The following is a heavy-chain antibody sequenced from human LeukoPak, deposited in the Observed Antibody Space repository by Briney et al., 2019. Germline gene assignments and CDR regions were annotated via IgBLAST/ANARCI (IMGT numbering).Heavy chain of an antibody. CDR2: ISWNSGRI. V-gene: IGHV3-9*01. CDR1: GFTFDDYA. D-gene: IGHD3-3*01. Sequence: GRSLRLSCAVSGFTFDDYAMHWVRQAPGKGLEWVSGISWNSGRIAYADSVKGRFTISRNDAKNSLYLQMNSLKPEDTALYYCAKGGVAEIFVPDWFDPWGQGTLVTVSS. CDR3: AKGGVAEIFVPDWFDP. J-gene: IGHJ5*02.